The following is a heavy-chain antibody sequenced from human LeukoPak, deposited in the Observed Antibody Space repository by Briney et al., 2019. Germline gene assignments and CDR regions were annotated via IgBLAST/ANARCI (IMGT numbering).Heavy chain of an antibody. J-gene: IGHJ4*02. V-gene: IGHV4-59*08. Sequence: SETLSLTCTVSGGSISSYYWSWIRQPPGKGLEWIGYIYYSGSTNYNPSLKSRVTISVDTSKNQFSLKLSSVTAADTAVYYCARRGSGLTYFDYWGQGTLVTVSS. CDR3: ARRGSGLTYFDY. CDR1: GGSISSYY. CDR2: IYYSGST. D-gene: IGHD3-16*01.